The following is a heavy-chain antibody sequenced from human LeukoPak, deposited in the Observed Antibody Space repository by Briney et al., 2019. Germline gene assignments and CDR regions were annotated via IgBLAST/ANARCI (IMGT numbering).Heavy chain of an antibody. D-gene: IGHD3-22*01. CDR1: GFTLDDYA. Sequence: GGSLRLSCAASGFTLDDYAMHWVRQAPGKGLEWVSGISWNGDSIGYADSVKGRFTISRDNAQNSLYLQMNSLRAEDTAVYYCAKVERYYYDSSGYYEYWGQGTLVTVSS. V-gene: IGHV3-9*01. CDR3: AKVERYYYDSSGYYEY. CDR2: ISWNGDSI. J-gene: IGHJ4*02.